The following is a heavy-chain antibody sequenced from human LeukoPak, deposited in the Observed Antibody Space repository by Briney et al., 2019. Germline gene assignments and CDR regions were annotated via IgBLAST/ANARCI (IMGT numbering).Heavy chain of an antibody. CDR1: GFTFSSYS. CDR2: ISSSSSYI. D-gene: IGHD6-19*01. J-gene: IGHJ4*02. Sequence: RTGGSLRLSCAASGFTFSSYSMNWVRQAPGKGLEWVSSISSSSSYIYYADSVKGRFTISRDNAKNSLYLQMNSLRAEDTAVYYCARDQQWLDPGGFDYWGQGTLVTVSS. V-gene: IGHV3-21*01. CDR3: ARDQQWLDPGGFDY.